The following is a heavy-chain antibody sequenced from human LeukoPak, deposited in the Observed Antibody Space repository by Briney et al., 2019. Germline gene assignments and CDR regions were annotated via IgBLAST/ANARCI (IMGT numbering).Heavy chain of an antibody. CDR3: ARDPMYYYGSGSYYDLDY. CDR2: IWYDGSNK. D-gene: IGHD3-10*01. Sequence: GGSLRLSCAASGFTFSSYGMHWVRQAPGKGLEWVAVIWYDGSNKYYADSVKGRFTISRDNSKNTLYLQMNSLRAEDTAVYYCARDPMYYYGSGSYYDLDYWGQGTLLTVSS. J-gene: IGHJ4*02. V-gene: IGHV3-33*01. CDR1: GFTFSSYG.